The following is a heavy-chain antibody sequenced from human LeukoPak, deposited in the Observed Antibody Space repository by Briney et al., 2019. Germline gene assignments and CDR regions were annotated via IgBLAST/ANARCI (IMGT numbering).Heavy chain of an antibody. CDR2: ISSSGSTI. D-gene: IGHD6-13*01. CDR3: AASWYGHYYYMDV. CDR1: GFTFSDYY. J-gene: IGHJ6*03. Sequence: PGGSLRLSCAASGFTFSDYYMSWIRDAPGKGRECVSYISSSGSTIYYADSVKGRFTISRDNAKNSLYPQMNSLRAEDTAVYYCAASWYGHYYYMDVWGKGTTVTISS. V-gene: IGHV3-11*01.